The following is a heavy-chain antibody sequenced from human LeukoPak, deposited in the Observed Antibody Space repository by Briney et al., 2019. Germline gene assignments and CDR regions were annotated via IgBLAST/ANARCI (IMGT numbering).Heavy chain of an antibody. V-gene: IGHV4-59*08. CDR1: GGSISSYY. CDR3: ARHVRRPSWGYSYGAGYAFDI. D-gene: IGHD5-18*01. CDR2: IYYSGST. J-gene: IGHJ3*02. Sequence: PSETLSLTCTVSGGSISSYYWSWIRQPPGKGLEWIGYIYYSGSTNYNPSLKSRVTISVDTSKNQFSLKLSSVTAADTAVYYCARHVRRPSWGYSYGAGYAFDIWGQGTMVTVSS.